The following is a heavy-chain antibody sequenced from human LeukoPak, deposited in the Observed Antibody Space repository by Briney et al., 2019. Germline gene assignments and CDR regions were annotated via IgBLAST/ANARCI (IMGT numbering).Heavy chain of an antibody. CDR1: GFTFSSYG. CDR2: ISLTTDFI. Sequence: GGSLRLSCAASGFTFSSYGIHWVRQAPGKGLEWLSYISLTTDFIYYSDSVKGRFTISRDNSKNTLYLQMNSLRAEDTAVYYCANPDTAMVNSSVFGGQGTLVTVSS. D-gene: IGHD5-18*01. J-gene: IGHJ4*02. V-gene: IGHV3-48*01. CDR3: ANPDTAMVNSSVF.